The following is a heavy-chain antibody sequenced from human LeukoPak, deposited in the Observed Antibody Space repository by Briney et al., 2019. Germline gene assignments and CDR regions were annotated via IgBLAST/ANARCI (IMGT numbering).Heavy chain of an antibody. J-gene: IGHJ6*03. CDR3: ARDPYSGNYGNYYYYYMDV. CDR2: ITSSGAYI. V-gene: IGHV3-21*01. CDR1: GFTFNNYN. Sequence: GGSLRLSCAASGFTFNNYNMNWVRQAPGKALEWVSSITSSGAYIFYADSVKGRFTISRDNAKDSLYLRMSSLGPEDTAVYYCARDPYSGNYGNYYYYYMDVWGKGTTVTISS. D-gene: IGHD1-26*01.